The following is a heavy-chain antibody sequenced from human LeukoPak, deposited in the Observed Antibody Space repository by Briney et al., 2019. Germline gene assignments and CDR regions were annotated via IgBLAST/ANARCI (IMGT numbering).Heavy chain of an antibody. Sequence: SETLSFTCTVSGGSISSGDYYWSWIRQPPGKGLEWIGYIYYSGTTYYNPSLNSRVTISIDTSKNQISLKLSSVTAADTAVYYCASFYQAYYFDYWGQGTLVTVSS. CDR1: GGSISSGDYY. CDR2: IYYSGTT. J-gene: IGHJ4*02. V-gene: IGHV4-30-4*01. D-gene: IGHD2-21*01. CDR3: ASFYQAYYFDY.